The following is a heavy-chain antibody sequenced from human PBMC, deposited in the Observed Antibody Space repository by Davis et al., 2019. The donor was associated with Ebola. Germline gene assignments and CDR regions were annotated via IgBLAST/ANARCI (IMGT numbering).Heavy chain of an antibody. Sequence: GESLKISCAASGFTFSSYSMNWVRQAPGRGLEWVSSISSSSSYIYYADSVKGRFTISRDNAKNSLYLQMNSLRAEDTAVYYCARGEDYPPFDYWGQGTLVTVSS. CDR1: GFTFSSYS. CDR3: ARGEDYPPFDY. D-gene: IGHD4/OR15-4a*01. CDR2: ISSSSSYI. J-gene: IGHJ4*02. V-gene: IGHV3-21*01.